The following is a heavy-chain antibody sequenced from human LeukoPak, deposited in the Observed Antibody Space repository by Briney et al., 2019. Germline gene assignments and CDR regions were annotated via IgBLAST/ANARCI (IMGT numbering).Heavy chain of an antibody. CDR1: GSTFSGSA. J-gene: IGHJ6*04. CDR3: TRRGHYYGSGSYYNYYYYGMDV. V-gene: IGHV3-73*01. CDR2: VRSKANSYAT. D-gene: IGHD3-10*01. Sequence: GGSLRLSCAASGSTFSGSAMHWVRQASGKGLEWVGRVRSKANSYATAYAASVKGRFTISRDDSKNTAYLQMNRLKTEDTAVYYCTRRGHYYGSGSYYNYYYYGMDVWGKGTTVTVSS.